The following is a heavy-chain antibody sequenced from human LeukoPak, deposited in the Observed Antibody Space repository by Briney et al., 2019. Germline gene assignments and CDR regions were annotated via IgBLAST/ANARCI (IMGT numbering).Heavy chain of an antibody. D-gene: IGHD3-10*01. CDR2: IYTTGST. Sequence: SETLSLTCTVSGGSISGSYWSWIRQPTGRGLEWLGRIYTTGSTYYNPSLQSRVTMSVDTSKHQFSLEVRSVTAADTAVYYCARDVGIRYGLEQWGRGTLVTVSS. CDR3: ARDVGIRYGLEQ. V-gene: IGHV4-4*07. CDR1: GGSISGSY. J-gene: IGHJ4*02.